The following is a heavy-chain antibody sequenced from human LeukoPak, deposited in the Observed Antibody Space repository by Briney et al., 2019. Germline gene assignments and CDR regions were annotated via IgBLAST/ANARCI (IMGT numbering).Heavy chain of an antibody. D-gene: IGHD3-10*01. CDR1: GFTFRSYA. Sequence: GGSLRLSCAASGFTFRSYAMSWVRQAPGKGLEWVSGINWNGGSTDYADSVKGRFTISSGNAKKSLYLQMNSLRAEDTALYYCARDTHYGSNYWGQGTLVTVSS. CDR3: ARDTHYGSNY. V-gene: IGHV3-20*04. CDR2: INWNGGST. J-gene: IGHJ4*02.